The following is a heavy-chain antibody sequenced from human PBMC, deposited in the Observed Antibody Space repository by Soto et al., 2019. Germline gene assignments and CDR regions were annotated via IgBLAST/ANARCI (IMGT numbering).Heavy chain of an antibody. D-gene: IGHD5-12*01. Sequence: KPSETLSLTCAVYGGSFSGYYWSWIRQPPGKGLEWIGEINHSGSTNYNPSLKSRVTISVDTSKNQFSLKLSSVTAADTAVYYCARLRFKWLRGTHFDYWGQGTLVTVSS. V-gene: IGHV4-34*01. CDR2: INHSGST. CDR1: GGSFSGYY. J-gene: IGHJ4*02. CDR3: ARLRFKWLRGTHFDY.